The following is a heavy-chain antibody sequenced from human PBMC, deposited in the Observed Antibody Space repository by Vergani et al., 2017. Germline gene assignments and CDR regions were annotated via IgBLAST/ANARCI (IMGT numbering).Heavy chain of an antibody. J-gene: IGHJ6*02. Sequence: EVQLVESGGGLVQPGGSLRLSCAASGFTFSSYWMSWVRQAPGKGLEWVANIKQDGSEKYYVDSVKGRFTISRDNAKNSLYLQMNSLRAEDTAVYYWARDVAAAGRDYYYYGMDFWGQGTMVTVSS. CDR1: GFTFSSYW. V-gene: IGHV3-7*01. CDR2: IKQDGSEK. D-gene: IGHD6-13*01. CDR3: ARDVAAAGRDYYYYGMDF.